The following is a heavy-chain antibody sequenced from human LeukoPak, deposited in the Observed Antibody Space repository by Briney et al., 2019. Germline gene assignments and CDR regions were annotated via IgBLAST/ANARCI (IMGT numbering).Heavy chain of an antibody. V-gene: IGHV6-1*01. CDR2: TYYRSKWYN. CDR1: GDSVSSNSAA. J-gene: IGHJ4*02. CDR3: ARDLGTMVRGVKGEYYFDY. D-gene: IGHD3-10*01. Sequence: SQTLSLTCAISGDSVSSNSAAWNWIRQSPSRGLEWLGRTYYRSKWYNDYAVSVKSRITINPDTSKNQFSLQLNSVTPEDTAVYYCARDLGTMVRGVKGEYYFDYWGQGTLVIVSS.